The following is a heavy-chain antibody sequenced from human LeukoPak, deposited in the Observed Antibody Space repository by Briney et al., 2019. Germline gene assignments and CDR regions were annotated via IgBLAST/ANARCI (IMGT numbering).Heavy chain of an antibody. CDR1: GFTFSSSA. D-gene: IGHD6-19*01. CDR3: ARGQPSSGWSHNWFDP. CDR2: INNVGSHI. V-gene: IGHV3-21*01. Sequence: KTGGSLRLSCAASGFTFSSSAMNWVRQAPGKGLEWVSSINNVGSHIYYADSVKGRFTISRDNAKNTLYLQMNSLRAEDTAVYYCARGQPSSGWSHNWFDPWGQGTLVTVSS. J-gene: IGHJ5*02.